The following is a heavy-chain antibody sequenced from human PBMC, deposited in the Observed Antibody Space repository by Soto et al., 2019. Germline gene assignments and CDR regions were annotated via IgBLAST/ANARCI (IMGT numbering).Heavy chain of an antibody. CDR3: AKDGWYDSPPYYFDS. V-gene: IGHV3-23*01. CDR2: ISGSGDST. J-gene: IGHJ4*02. Sequence: EVQLLESGGGLVQPGGSLRLSCAASGFIFSSYAMSWVRQAPGKGLEWVSAISGSGDSTYYADSVKGRFTISRDNSKKTLYLQMNSLRAEDTAVYYCAKDGWYDSPPYYFDSWGQGTLVAVSS. CDR1: GFIFSSYA. D-gene: IGHD6-19*01.